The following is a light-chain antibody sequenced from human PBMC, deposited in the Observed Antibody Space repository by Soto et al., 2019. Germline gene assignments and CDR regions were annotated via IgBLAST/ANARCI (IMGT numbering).Light chain of an antibody. J-gene: IGKJ1*01. CDR1: QSISRW. V-gene: IGKV1-5*01. CDR3: QQYSSYLT. CDR2: DAT. Sequence: DIQMTQSPSTLSASVGDRVTITCRASQSISRWLAWYQHKPGQAPKLLIHDATSLASGGPSRIRGSASGSVFTFTIRSLQPDYFATSYCQQYSSYLTFAQANKVEL.